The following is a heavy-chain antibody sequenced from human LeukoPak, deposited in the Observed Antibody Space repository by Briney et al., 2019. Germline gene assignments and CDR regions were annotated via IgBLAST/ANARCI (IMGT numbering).Heavy chain of an antibody. CDR2: IRGDGRRK. CDR1: GFTFDNYA. Sequence: PGGLLRLSCAASGFTFDNYAMHWVRQAPGKGREWVSLIRGDGRRKYYADSVRGRFTISRDNAKKTLYLQMNSLRAEDTAVYYCARAPFGTKSLWGQGTLVTVSS. D-gene: IGHD3-10*01. J-gene: IGHJ4*02. V-gene: IGHV3-43*02. CDR3: ARAPFGTKSL.